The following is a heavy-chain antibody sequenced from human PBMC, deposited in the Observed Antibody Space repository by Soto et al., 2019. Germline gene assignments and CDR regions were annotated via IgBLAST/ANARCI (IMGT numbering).Heavy chain of an antibody. D-gene: IGHD6-6*01. CDR2: INAHSGGT. CDR3: AKDLTRQLAYWLDP. CDR1: GFSFTGYY. J-gene: IGHJ5*02. V-gene: IGHV1-2*02. Sequence: AAVKVSCKASGFSFTGYYIHWLRQAPGQGLEWMGWINAHSGGTEYAQKFQGRVTLTRDTSIATAYLTLTSLTSDDTALYYCAKDLTRQLAYWLDPWGQGTKVTVYS.